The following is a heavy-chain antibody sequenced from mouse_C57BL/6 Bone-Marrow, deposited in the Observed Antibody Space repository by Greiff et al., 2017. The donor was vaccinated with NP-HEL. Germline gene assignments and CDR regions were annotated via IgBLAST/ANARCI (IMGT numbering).Heavy chain of an antibody. J-gene: IGHJ4*01. CDR3: ARGEIYAMDY. CDR2: ISSGSSTI. Sequence: EVNVVESGGGLVKPGGSLKLSCAASGFTFSDYGMHWVRQAPEKGLEWVAYISSGSSTIYYADTVKGRFTISRDNAKNTLFLQMTSLRSEDTAMYYCARGEIYAMDYWGQGTSVTVSS. V-gene: IGHV5-17*01. CDR1: GFTFSDYG.